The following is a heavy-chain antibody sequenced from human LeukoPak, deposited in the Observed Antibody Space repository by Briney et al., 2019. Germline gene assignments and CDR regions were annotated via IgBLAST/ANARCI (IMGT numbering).Heavy chain of an antibody. Sequence: SETLSLTCAVYGGSFSGYYWSWIRQPPGKGLEWIGEINHSGSTNYNPSLKSRVTISVDTAKNQFSLKLSSVTAADTAVYYCARGPRNYYDSSGSMTDWGQGTLVTVSS. J-gene: IGHJ4*02. CDR2: INHSGST. D-gene: IGHD3-22*01. CDR3: ARGPRNYYDSSGSMTD. V-gene: IGHV4-34*01. CDR1: GGSFSGYY.